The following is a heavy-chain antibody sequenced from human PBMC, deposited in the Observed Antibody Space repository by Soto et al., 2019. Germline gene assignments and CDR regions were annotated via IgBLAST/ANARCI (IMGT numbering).Heavy chain of an antibody. CDR2: ISGSGGST. D-gene: IGHD6-6*01. CDR1: GFTFSSYA. J-gene: IGHJ6*02. Sequence: GGFLRLSCAASGFTFSSYAMSWVRQAPGKGLEWVSAISGSGGSTYYADSVKGRFTISRDNSKNTLYLQMNSLRAEDTAVYYCAITPSIIHYYYGMDVWGQGTTVTVSS. V-gene: IGHV3-23*01. CDR3: AITPSIIHYYYGMDV.